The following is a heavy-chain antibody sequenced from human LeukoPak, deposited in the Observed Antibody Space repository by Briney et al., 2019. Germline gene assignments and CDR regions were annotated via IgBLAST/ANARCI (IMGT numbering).Heavy chain of an antibody. CDR1: GGSIRDSSDY. J-gene: IGHJ3*02. Sequence: SETLSLTCTVSGGSIRDSSDYGGWIRQPPGKGLEWIGSISYSGSTYYNPSLKSRVTISVDTSKNQFSLKLISVTAADTAVYYCVRHPRGGYSNGFDGFDIWGQGIMVTVSS. V-gene: IGHV4-39*01. D-gene: IGHD5-18*01. CDR2: ISYSGST. CDR3: VRHPRGGYSNGFDGFDI.